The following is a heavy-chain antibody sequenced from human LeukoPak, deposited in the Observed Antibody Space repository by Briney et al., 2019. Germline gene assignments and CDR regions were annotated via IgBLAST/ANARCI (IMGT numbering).Heavy chain of an antibody. Sequence: PGGSLRLSCAASGFTFDDYGTSWVRQAPGKGLEWVSGINWNGSSTGYADSVKGRFTISRDNAKNSLYLQMNSLRAEDTALYYCARDTSSGYPSYYYYYMDVWGKGTTVTVSS. CDR3: ARDTSSGYPSYYYYYMDV. V-gene: IGHV3-20*04. CDR2: INWNGSST. CDR1: GFTFDDYG. D-gene: IGHD3-22*01. J-gene: IGHJ6*03.